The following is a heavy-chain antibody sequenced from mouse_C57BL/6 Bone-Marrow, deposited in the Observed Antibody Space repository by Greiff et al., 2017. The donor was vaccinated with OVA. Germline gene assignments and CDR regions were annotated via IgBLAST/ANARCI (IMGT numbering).Heavy chain of an antibody. J-gene: IGHJ2*01. CDR3: ARSRWLLP. CDR1: GYTFTSYG. CDR2: IYPRSGNT. V-gene: IGHV1-81*01. Sequence: QVQLKQSGAELARPGASVKLSCKASGYTFTSYGISWVKQRTGQGLEWIGEIYPRSGNTYYNEKFKGKATLTADKSSSTAYMELRSLTSEDSAVYFCARSRWLLPGGQGTTLTVSS. D-gene: IGHD2-3*01.